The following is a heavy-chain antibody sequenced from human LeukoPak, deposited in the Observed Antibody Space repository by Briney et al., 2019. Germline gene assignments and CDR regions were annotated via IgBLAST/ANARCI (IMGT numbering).Heavy chain of an antibody. CDR2: IKQDGSEE. Sequence: PGGSLRLSCAASGLTFSSYWMSWVRQVPGKGLEWVASIKQDGSEEYYVDSVKGRFTISRDNAKNSLYLQMNSLRAEDTAVYYCARAGSLWGQGTLVTVSS. J-gene: IGHJ4*02. D-gene: IGHD1-1*01. CDR1: GLTFSSYW. V-gene: IGHV3-7*01. CDR3: ARAGSL.